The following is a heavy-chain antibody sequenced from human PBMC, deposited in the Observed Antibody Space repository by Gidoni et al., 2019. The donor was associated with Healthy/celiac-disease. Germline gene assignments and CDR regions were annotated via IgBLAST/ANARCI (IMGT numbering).Heavy chain of an antibody. V-gene: IGHV3-21*01. CDR3: ARDLNGAYGFYYYYGMDV. CDR2: ISSSSSYI. D-gene: IGHD4-17*01. CDR1: GFTFSSYS. Sequence: EVQLVESGGGLVKPGGSLRLSCAPSGFTFSSYSMNWVRQAPGKGLEWVSSISSSSSYIYYADSVKGRFTISRDNAKNSLYLQMNSLRAEDTAVYYCARDLNGAYGFYYYYGMDVWGQGTTVTVSS. J-gene: IGHJ6*02.